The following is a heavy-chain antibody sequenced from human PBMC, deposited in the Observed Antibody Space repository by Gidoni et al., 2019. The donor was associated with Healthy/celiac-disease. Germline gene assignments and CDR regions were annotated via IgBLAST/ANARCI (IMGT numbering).Heavy chain of an antibody. CDR3: ATYSRYSSSAGRYYGMDV. CDR2: VDPEDGET. D-gene: IGHD6-6*01. CDR1: GYTFTDYY. V-gene: IGHV1-69-2*01. Sequence: EVQLVQSGAEVKKPGATVKLSCKVSGYTFTDYYMHWVQQAPGKGLEWMGLVDPEDGETIYAEKFQGRVTITADTSTDTAYMELSSLRSEDTAVYYCATYSRYSSSAGRYYGMDVWGQGTTVTVSS. J-gene: IGHJ6*02.